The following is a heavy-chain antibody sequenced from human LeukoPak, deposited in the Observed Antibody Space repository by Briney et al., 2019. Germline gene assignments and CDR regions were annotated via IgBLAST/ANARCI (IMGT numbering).Heavy chain of an antibody. CDR3: ARAHGSESYYSTFDY. V-gene: IGHV3-74*01. CDR1: GFTFSSYW. D-gene: IGHD3-10*01. J-gene: IGHJ4*02. CDR2: INSDGSST. Sequence: PGGSLRLSCAASGFTFSSYWVHWVRQAPGKGLVWVSRINSDGSSTSYADSVKGRFTISRDNAKNTLSLQMNSLRADDTAVYYCARAHGSESYYSTFDYWGQGTLVTVSS.